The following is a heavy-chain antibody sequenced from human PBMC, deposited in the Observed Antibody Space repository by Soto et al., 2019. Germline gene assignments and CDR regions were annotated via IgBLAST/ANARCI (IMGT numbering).Heavy chain of an antibody. CDR2: INHSGST. V-gene: IGHV4-39*07. J-gene: IGHJ4*02. CDR1: GGSISSGDYY. CDR3: ARDKISGLFDY. Sequence: SETLSLTCTVSGGSISSGDYYWTWIRQPPGTGLEWIGEINHSGSTNYNPSLKSRVTISVDTSKNQFSLKLTSVTAADTAVYYCARDKISGLFDYWGQGTLVTVSS.